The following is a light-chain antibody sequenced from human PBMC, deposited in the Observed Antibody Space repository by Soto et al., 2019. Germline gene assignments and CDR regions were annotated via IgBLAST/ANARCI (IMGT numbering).Light chain of an antibody. CDR1: SSNIGAGYD. Sequence: QSALTQPPSVSGAPGQGVSSSCTGSSSNIGAGYDVHWYQHLPGTAPKLLIYANNNRPSGVPDRFSGSKSGTSASLAITGLQAEDEADYYCQSYDSSRSPLYVFGTGTKVTVL. J-gene: IGLJ1*01. CDR3: QSYDSSRSPLYV. V-gene: IGLV1-40*01. CDR2: ANN.